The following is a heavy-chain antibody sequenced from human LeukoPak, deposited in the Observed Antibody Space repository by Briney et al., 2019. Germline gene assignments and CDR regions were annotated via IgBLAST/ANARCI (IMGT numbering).Heavy chain of an antibody. Sequence: GGSLRLSCAASGFTFSSYEMNWVRQAPGKGLEWVTYISSSGSTIYYADYVKGRFTVSRDNAKNSLYLQINNLRAEDTALYYCGRDRVGGRGYSLDYLGQGTLVTVSS. J-gene: IGHJ4*02. CDR3: GRDRVGGRGYSLDY. CDR1: GFTFSSYE. D-gene: IGHD5-18*01. V-gene: IGHV3-48*03. CDR2: ISSSGSTI.